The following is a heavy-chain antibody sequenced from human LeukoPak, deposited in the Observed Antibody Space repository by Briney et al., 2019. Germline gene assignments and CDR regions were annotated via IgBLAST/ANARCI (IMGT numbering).Heavy chain of an antibody. D-gene: IGHD1-1*01. CDR2: IIPIFGTA. Sequence: ASVKVFCKASRDTFSNYAISWVRQAPGQGLEWMGGIIPIFGTANYAQKFQGRVTITADESTSTAYMELSSLRSEDTAVYYCAREGTPGYWGQGTLVTVSS. V-gene: IGHV1-69*13. CDR1: RDTFSNYA. CDR3: AREGTPGY. J-gene: IGHJ4*02.